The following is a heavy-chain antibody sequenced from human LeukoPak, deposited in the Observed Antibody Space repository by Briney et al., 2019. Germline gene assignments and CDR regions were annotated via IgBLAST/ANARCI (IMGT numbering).Heavy chain of an antibody. CDR2: INSDGSEG. D-gene: IGHD3-3*01. CDR3: TTGLLEWLLRERIDY. Sequence: GGSLRLSCAVSGFTFSGFWISWSRQAPGKGLEWVASINSDGSEGYYADVVKGRFTISRDNAKNSLYLQINSLRAEDTAVYYCTTGLLEWLLRERIDYWGQGTLVTVSS. V-gene: IGHV3-7*03. CDR1: GFTFSGFW. J-gene: IGHJ4*02.